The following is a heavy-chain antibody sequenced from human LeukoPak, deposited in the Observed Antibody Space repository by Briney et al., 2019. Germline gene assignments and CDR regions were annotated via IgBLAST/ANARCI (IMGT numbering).Heavy chain of an antibody. CDR1: GYTFTSYG. CDR2: VSGYNGKT. V-gene: IGHV1-18*04. CDR3: ARGLAYYYGSGSYRFDY. Sequence: ASVKLSCKASGYTFTSYGITWVRQAPGQGLEWMGWVSGYNGKTNYAQNLQGRVTMTTDTSTTTAYMELRSLRSDDTDVYYCARGLAYYYGSGSYRFDYWGQGTLVTVSS. D-gene: IGHD3-10*01. J-gene: IGHJ4*02.